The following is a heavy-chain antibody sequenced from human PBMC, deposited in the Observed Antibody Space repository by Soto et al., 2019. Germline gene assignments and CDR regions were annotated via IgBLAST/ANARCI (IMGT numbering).Heavy chain of an antibody. CDR1: GFNIVEYA. J-gene: IGHJ4*02. V-gene: IGHV3-20*04. Sequence: GGSMRLSCAASGFNIVEYALTWVSKATGKGLEWVAGINWNGGSKGYADSVKGRFTISRDNAKSSLYLQMNNLRAEDTAFYFCARATQSYYDTSGYYSYVHWGQGAQVTVSS. D-gene: IGHD3-22*01. CDR2: INWNGGSK. CDR3: ARATQSYYDTSGYYSYVH.